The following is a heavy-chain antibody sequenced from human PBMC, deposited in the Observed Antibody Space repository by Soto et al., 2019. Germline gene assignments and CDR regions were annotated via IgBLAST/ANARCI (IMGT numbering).Heavy chain of an antibody. CDR1: GYSFTSYW. J-gene: IGHJ6*02. CDR2: IDPSDSYT. D-gene: IGHD4-4*01. CDR3: AREATSVTTPYGMDV. Sequence: GESLKISCKGSGYSFTSYWISWVRQMPGKGLEWMGRIDPSDSYTNYSPSFQGHVTISADKSISTAYLQWSSLKASDTAMYYCAREATSVTTPYGMDVWGQGTTVTVS. V-gene: IGHV5-10-1*01.